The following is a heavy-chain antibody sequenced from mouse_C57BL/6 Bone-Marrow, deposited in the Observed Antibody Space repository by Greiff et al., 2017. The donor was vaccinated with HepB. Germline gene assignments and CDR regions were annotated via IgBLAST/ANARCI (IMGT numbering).Heavy chain of an antibody. D-gene: IGHD1-1*01. J-gene: IGHJ3*01. V-gene: IGHV1-7*01. CDR1: GYTFTSYW. CDR2: INPSSGYT. CDR3: AREGYYGSRAWFAY. Sequence: VQLQQSGAELAKPGASVKLSCKASGYTFTSYWMHWVKQRPGQGLEWIGYINPSSGYTKYNQKFEDKATVTADKSSSTAYMQLSSLTYEDSAVYYCAREGYYGSRAWFAYWGQGTLVTVSA.